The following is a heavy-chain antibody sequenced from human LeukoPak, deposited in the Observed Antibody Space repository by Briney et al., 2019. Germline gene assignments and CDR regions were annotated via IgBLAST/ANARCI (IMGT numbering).Heavy chain of an antibody. V-gene: IGHV4-39*01. CDR3: ARHSSASYYHGSGSYYNVN. D-gene: IGHD3-10*01. Sequence: SETLSLTCTVSGGSISSSNYYWGWIRQPPGKGLEWIGSVPYSGRTYYNPSLKGRVTISVDTSKHQFSLKLSSVTAADTAVYYCARHSSASYYHGSGSYYNVNWGQGTLVTVSS. CDR2: VPYSGRT. J-gene: IGHJ4*02. CDR1: GGSISSSNYY.